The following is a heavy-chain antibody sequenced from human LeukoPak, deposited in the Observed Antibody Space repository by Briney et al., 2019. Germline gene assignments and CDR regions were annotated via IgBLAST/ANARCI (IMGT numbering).Heavy chain of an antibody. J-gene: IGHJ4*02. V-gene: IGHV3-49*03. CDR1: GFTFDDYA. Sequence: GGSLRLSCSASGFTFDDYAVSWFRQAPGKGLEWVSFIRSKAFGGKPEYAASVRGRFTISRDDSKSIAYLQMNSLKTEDTAVYYCTRNTVTVHFDYWSQGTLVTVSS. D-gene: IGHD4-17*01. CDR3: TRNTVTVHFDY. CDR2: IRSKAFGGKP.